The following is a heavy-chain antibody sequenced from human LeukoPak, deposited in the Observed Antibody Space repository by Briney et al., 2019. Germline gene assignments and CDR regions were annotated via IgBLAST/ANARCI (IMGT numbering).Heavy chain of an antibody. Sequence: ASVKVSCKASGYTFTSYDVNWVRQATGQGLEWMGWMNPNSGNTGSAQRFQGRVTMTRDTSISTAYMELSSLRSEDTAVYYCARGPLVRLPSSFDPWGQGTLVTVSS. V-gene: IGHV1-8*01. CDR2: MNPNSGNT. J-gene: IGHJ5*02. D-gene: IGHD3-16*02. CDR3: ARGPLVRLPSSFDP. CDR1: GYTFTSYD.